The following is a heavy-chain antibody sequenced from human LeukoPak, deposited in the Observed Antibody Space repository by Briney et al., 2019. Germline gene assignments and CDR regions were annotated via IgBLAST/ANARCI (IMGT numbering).Heavy chain of an antibody. V-gene: IGHV3-21*01. J-gene: IGHJ3*02. CDR1: GFTFSNYT. CDR3: ARVGYSWNAFDI. CDR2: ISSSSSYI. Sequence: SGGSLRLSCAASGFTFSNYTMNWVRQAPGKGLEWVSSISSSSSYIYYADSVKGRFTISKNNAKNSLYLQMNSLRAEDTAVYYCARVGYSWNAFDIWGQGTMVTVSS. D-gene: IGHD5-12*01.